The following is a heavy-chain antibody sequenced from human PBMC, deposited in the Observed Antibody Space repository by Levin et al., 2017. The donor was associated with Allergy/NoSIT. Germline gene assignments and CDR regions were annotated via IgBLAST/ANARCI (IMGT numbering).Heavy chain of an antibody. CDR2: IDSSGST. Sequence: PSETLSLTCTVSGGSISSSSYYWGWIRQPPGKGLEWIGSIDSSGSTNYNPSLKSRVTKSVDASKNQFSLKLSSVTAADTAVYYCARGFPTGFFDCLGQGTLVTVSS. CDR3: ARGFPTGFFDC. CDR1: GGSISSSSYY. V-gene: IGHV4-39*01. J-gene: IGHJ4*02. D-gene: IGHD2-8*02.